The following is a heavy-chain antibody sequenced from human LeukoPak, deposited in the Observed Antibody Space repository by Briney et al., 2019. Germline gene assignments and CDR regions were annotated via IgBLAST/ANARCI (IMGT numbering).Heavy chain of an antibody. CDR2: ISPSYSYT. CDR3: AKSNLRGAAVAGRTGFDY. V-gene: IGHV5-10-1*01. D-gene: IGHD6-19*01. Sequence: GAPLNTSSNSSGYSFSCYLNSWVRQMPRELEGWTAMISPSYSYTTDSPSFQGHVTISADKSISTAYLQWSSLKASDTAMCYCAKSNLRGAAVAGRTGFDYWGQGTLVTVSS. J-gene: IGHJ4*02. CDR1: GYSFSCYL.